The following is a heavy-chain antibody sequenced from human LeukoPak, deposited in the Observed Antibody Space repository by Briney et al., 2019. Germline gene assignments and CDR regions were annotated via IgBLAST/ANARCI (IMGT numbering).Heavy chain of an antibody. CDR2: IYYSGST. V-gene: IGHV4-31*03. CDR3: AREGEYYYGSGSYRDY. J-gene: IGHJ4*02. Sequence: PSETLSLTCTVSGGSLSSGGYYWSWIRQHPGKGLEWIGYIYYSGSTYYNPSLKSRVTISVDTSKNQFSLKLSSVTAADTAVYYCAREGEYYYGSGSYRDYWGQGTLVTVSS. CDR1: GGSLSSGGYY. D-gene: IGHD3-10*01.